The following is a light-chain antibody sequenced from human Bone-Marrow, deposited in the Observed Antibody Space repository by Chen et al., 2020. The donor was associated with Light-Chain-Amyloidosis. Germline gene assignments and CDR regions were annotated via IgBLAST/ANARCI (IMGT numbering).Light chain of an antibody. J-gene: IGKJ2*01. CDR1: QSVLTSSKNKNY. CDR2: WAS. Sequence: DIVMTQSPDSLAVSLGERATINCKSSQSVLTSSKNKNYLAWYQQKPGQPPKLLIYWASTRESGVPDRFGGSGSGTDFTLTISSLQAEDVAVYYCQQYFSTPRTFGQGTKLEIK. V-gene: IGKV4-1*01. CDR3: QQYFSTPRT.